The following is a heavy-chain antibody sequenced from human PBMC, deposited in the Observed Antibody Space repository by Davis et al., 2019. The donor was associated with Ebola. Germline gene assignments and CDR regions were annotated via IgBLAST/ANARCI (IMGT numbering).Heavy chain of an antibody. V-gene: IGHV4-34*01. CDR2: INHSGST. CDR1: GGSFSGYY. J-gene: IGHJ4*02. CDR3: AKSMIARESS. D-gene: IGHD3-22*01. Sequence: SETLSLTCAVYGGSFSGYYWSWIRQPPGKGLEWIGEINHSGSTNYNPSLKSRVTISVDTSKNQFSLKLSSVTAADTAVYYCAKSMIARESSWGQGTLVTVSS.